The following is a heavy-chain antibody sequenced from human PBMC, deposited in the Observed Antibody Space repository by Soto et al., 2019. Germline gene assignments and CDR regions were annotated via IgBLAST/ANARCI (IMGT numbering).Heavy chain of an antibody. Sequence: QVQLVESGGGVVQPGRSLRLSCAASGFTFSSYAMHWVRQAPGKGLEWVAVISYDGSNKYYADSVKGRFTISRDNSKNTLYLQMHSLRAEDTAVYYCASGGPVWNDGLGCFDPCGQGTLVTVSS. V-gene: IGHV3-30-3*01. CDR3: ASGGPVWNDGLGCFDP. J-gene: IGHJ5*02. CDR2: ISYDGSNK. D-gene: IGHD1-1*01. CDR1: GFTFSSYA.